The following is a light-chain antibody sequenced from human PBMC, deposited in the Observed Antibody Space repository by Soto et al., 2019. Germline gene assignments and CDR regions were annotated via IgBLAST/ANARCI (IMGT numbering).Light chain of an antibody. CDR3: TQGTHWPRT. Sequence: DVVLTQSPLSLPVNFGQPASISCRSSKSLVYSDGNTHLSWVHQRPGQSPRRLIYRVSSRDSGVPDRFSGSGSGTDFTLEISRVEAEDVGIYFCTQGTHWPRTFGQGTKVEVK. V-gene: IGKV2-30*01. CDR2: RVS. CDR1: KSLVYSDGNTH. J-gene: IGKJ1*01.